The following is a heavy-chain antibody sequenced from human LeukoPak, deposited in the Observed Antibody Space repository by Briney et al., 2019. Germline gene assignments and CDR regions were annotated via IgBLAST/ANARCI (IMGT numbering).Heavy chain of an antibody. Sequence: ASVKVSCKASGYTFTSYGISWLRQAPGQGLEWMGWISAYNGNTNYAQKLQGRVTMTTDTSTSTVYMELRSLRSDDTAVYYCARVITYGVENCFDPWGQGTLVTVSS. CDR1: GYTFTSYG. J-gene: IGHJ5*02. V-gene: IGHV1-18*01. D-gene: IGHD4-17*01. CDR3: ARVITYGVENCFDP. CDR2: ISAYNGNT.